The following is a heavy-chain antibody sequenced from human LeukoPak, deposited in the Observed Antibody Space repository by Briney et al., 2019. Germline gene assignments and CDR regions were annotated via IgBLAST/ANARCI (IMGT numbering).Heavy chain of an antibody. J-gene: IGHJ5*02. CDR1: GFTFSSYA. V-gene: IGHV3-23*01. CDR3: AKDQEWLLRNGFDP. Sequence: AGGSLRLSCAASGFTFSSYAMSWVRQAPGKGLEWVSAISGSGGSTYYADSVKGRFTISRDNSKNTLYLQMNSLRAEDTAVYYCAKDQEWLLRNGFDPWGQGTLVTVSS. CDR2: ISGSGGST. D-gene: IGHD3-3*01.